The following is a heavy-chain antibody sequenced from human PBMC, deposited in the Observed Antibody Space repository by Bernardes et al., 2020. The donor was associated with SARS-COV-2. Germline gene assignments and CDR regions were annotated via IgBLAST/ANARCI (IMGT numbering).Heavy chain of an antibody. CDR3: ARVSYSSSGYFDS. V-gene: IGHV1-18*01. D-gene: IGHD6-13*01. CDR2: ISAYNGST. J-gene: IGHJ4*02. Sequence: ASVKVACKASGYILTAYGIGWVRQTPGQGLEWVGWISAYNGSTDYAQKVQGRVTMTTDTSTGTAYMELRSLRSDDSAVYYCARVSYSSSGYFDSWGRGTLVTVSS. CDR1: GYILTAYG.